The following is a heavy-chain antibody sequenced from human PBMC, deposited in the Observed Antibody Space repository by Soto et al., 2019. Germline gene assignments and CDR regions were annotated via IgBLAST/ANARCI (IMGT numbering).Heavy chain of an antibody. D-gene: IGHD2-15*01. CDR3: ARHPPYCSGGSCYYFDY. J-gene: IGHJ4*02. V-gene: IGHV4-39*01. Sequence: QLRLQESGPGLVKPSETLSLTCTVSGGSISSSSYYWGWIRQPPGKGLEWIGSIYYSGSTYYNPSLKSRVTISVDTSKNQFSLRLSSVTAADTAVYFCARHPPYCSGGSCYYFDYWGQGTLVTVSS. CDR2: IYYSGST. CDR1: GGSISSSSYY.